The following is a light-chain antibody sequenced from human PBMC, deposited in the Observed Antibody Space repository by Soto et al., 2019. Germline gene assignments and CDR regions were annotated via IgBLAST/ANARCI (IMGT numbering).Light chain of an antibody. CDR3: AAWDDSLNGHV. CDR1: SSNIGSNT. Sequence: QSVLTQPPSASGTPVQRVTISCSGSSSNIGSNTVNWYQQLPGTAPKLLIYSNNQRPSGVPDRFSGSKSGTSASLAISGLQSEDEADYYCAAWDDSLNGHVFGTGTKVTVL. V-gene: IGLV1-44*01. J-gene: IGLJ1*01. CDR2: SNN.